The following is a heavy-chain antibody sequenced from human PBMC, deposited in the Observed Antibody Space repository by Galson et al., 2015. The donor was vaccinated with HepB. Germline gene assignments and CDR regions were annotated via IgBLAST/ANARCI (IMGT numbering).Heavy chain of an antibody. CDR3: ARDGSTDDSSGYYFVGVGFVDY. J-gene: IGHJ4*02. CDR1: GFTFSSYS. CDR2: ISSSSSYI. V-gene: IGHV3-21*01. Sequence: SLRLSCAASGFTFSSYSMNWVRQAPGKGLEWVSSISSSSSYIYYADSVKGRFTISRDNAKNSLYLQMNSLRAEDTAVYYCARDGSTDDSSGYYFVGVGFVDYWGQGTLVTVSS. D-gene: IGHD3-22*01.